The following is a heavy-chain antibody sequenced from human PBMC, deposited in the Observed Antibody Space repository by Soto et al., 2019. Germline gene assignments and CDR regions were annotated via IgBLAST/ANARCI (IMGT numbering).Heavy chain of an antibody. CDR2: ISGSGGST. CDR1: GFTFSSYA. Sequence: GGSLRLSCAASGFTFSSYAMSWVRQTPGKGLEWVSAISGSGGSTYYADSVKGRFTISRDNSKNTLYLQMNSLRAEDTAVYYCAKVKVSRYIWNSTLLGAFDIWGPVTMVTVAS. CDR3: AKVKVSRYIWNSTLLGAFDI. D-gene: IGHD1-1*01. J-gene: IGHJ3*02. V-gene: IGHV3-23*01.